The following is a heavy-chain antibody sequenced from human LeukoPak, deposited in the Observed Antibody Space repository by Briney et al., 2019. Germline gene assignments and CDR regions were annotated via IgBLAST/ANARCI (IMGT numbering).Heavy chain of an antibody. CDR1: GITFSTYD. CDR3: ARGQRAHVEWSPYMDV. J-gene: IGHJ6*04. V-gene: IGHV3-30*03. D-gene: IGHD3-3*01. Sequence: GGSLRLSCAASGITFSTYDMSWVRQAPGKGLEWMSVLSYDARNKYFADSVKGRFTLSRDNSKNTLYLQMNNLRTEDTAVYYCARGQRAHVEWSPYMDVWGKGTTVTVSS. CDR2: LSYDARNK.